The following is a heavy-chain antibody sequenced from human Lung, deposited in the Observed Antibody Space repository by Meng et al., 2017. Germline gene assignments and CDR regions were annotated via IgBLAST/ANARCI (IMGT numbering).Heavy chain of an antibody. CDR2: IYYSGST. J-gene: IGHJ3*02. CDR3: ARDRYCSSMNCYDALDI. V-gene: IGHV4-4*02. D-gene: IGHD2-2*01. CDR1: GGSITSNNW. Sequence: QVQLQESGPGLVKPSGTLSLTCAVSGGSITSNNWWSWVRQPPGKGLEWMGEIYYSGSTNYNPSLMGRLIMSVDKSENRVSLRLSSVTAADTAVYYCARDRYCSSMNCYDALDIWGQGTLVTVSS.